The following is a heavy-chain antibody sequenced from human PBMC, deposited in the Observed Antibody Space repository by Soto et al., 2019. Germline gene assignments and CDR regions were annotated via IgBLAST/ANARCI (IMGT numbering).Heavy chain of an antibody. V-gene: IGHV4-59*01. CDR1: GGSISSYY. Sequence: QVQLQESGPGLVKPSETLSLTCTVSGGSISSYYWSWIRQPPGKGLEWIGYIYYSGSTNYNPSLKSRVTISVDTSKNQFSLKLSSVTAADTAVYYCARTSGYSYGHDLDYWGQGTLVTVSS. J-gene: IGHJ4*02. CDR2: IYYSGST. D-gene: IGHD5-18*01. CDR3: ARTSGYSYGHDLDY.